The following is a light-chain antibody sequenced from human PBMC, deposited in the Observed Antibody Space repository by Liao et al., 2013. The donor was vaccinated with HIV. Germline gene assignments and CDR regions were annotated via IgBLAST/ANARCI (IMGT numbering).Light chain of an antibody. J-gene: IGLJ3*02. Sequence: SYVLTQPPSVSLAPGRTARITCGGNNIGGKSVHWYQQKPGQAPVLVIYYDNDRPSGIPERFSGSNSGITATLTISRVEAGDEADYFCQVWDSSSNHWVFGGGTKLTVL. CDR1: NIGGKS. V-gene: IGLV3-21*04. CDR3: QVWDSSSNHWV. CDR2: YDN.